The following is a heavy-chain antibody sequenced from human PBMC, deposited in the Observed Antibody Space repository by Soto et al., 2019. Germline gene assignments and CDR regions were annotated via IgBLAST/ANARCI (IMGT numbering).Heavy chain of an antibody. D-gene: IGHD2-15*01. J-gene: IGHJ5*02. CDR2: IYYRGST. Sequence: QVQLQESGPGLVKPSQTLSLTCTVSGGSISSGGYYWSWIRQHPGKGLEWIGYIYYRGSTYYNPSRKSRVTISVDTSKNQFSLKLSSVTAADTAVYYCARHPKLSPGRFAPCGQGTLVTVSS. CDR3: ARHPKLSPGRFAP. V-gene: IGHV4-31*03. CDR1: GGSISSGGYY.